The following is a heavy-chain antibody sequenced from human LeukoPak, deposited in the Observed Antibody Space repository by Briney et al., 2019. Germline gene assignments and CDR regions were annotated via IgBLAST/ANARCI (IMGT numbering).Heavy chain of an antibody. J-gene: IGHJ4*02. D-gene: IGHD5-12*01. V-gene: IGHV1-2*02. CDR2: INPSSGGT. CDR3: ARRGYSAYDIAY. Sequence: GASVKVSCKATGYASNDYFMHWVRQAPGQGLEWMGGINPSSGGTNYARKFQARVTMTRDTSISTAYMELSRLTSDDTAVYYCARRGYSAYDIAYWGQGTLVTVSS. CDR1: GYASNDYF.